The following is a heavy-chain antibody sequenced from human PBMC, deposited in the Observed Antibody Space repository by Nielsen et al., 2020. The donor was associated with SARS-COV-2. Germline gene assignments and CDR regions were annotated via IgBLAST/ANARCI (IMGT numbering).Heavy chain of an antibody. V-gene: IGHV3-30*02. CDR3: AKEGDYGDYDLDY. CDR2: ISYDGSNK. D-gene: IGHD4-17*01. CDR1: GFTFSSYG. J-gene: IGHJ4*02. Sequence: GESLKISCAASGFTFSSYGMHWVRQAPGKGLEWVAFISYDGSNKYYADSVKGRFTISRDNSKNTLYLQMNSLRAEDTAVYYCAKEGDYGDYDLDYWGQGTLVTVSS.